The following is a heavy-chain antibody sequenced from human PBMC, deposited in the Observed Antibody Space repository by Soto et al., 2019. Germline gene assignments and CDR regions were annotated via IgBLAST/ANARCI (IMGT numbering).Heavy chain of an antibody. V-gene: IGHV3-30*18. D-gene: IGHD3-22*01. CDR1: GFTFSSYG. CDR3: AKDQGYYYDSSGAFDI. CDR2: ISYDGSNK. J-gene: IGHJ3*02. Sequence: GGSLRLSCAASGFTFSSYGMHWVRQAPGKGLEWVAVISYDGSNKYYADSVKGRFTISRDNSKNTLYLQMNSLRAEDTAVYYCAKDQGYYYDSSGAFDIWGQGTMVTVSS.